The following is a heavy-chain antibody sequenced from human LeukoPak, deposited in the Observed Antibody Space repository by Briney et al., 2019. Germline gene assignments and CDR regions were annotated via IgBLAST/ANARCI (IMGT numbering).Heavy chain of an antibody. D-gene: IGHD6-13*01. CDR3: ARVSGSSSWYEGY. Sequence: PSETLSLTCTVSGASISSGSDYWGWIRQPPGKGLEWIGSIYYSGSTYYNPSLKGRVTISVDTSKKQFSLKLSSVTAADTAVYYCARVSGSSSWYEGYWGQGTLVTVSS. CDR2: IYYSGST. CDR1: GASISSGSDY. V-gene: IGHV4-39*07. J-gene: IGHJ4*02.